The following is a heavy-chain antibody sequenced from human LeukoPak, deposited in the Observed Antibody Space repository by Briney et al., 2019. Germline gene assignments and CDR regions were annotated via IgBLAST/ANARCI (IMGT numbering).Heavy chain of an antibody. J-gene: IGHJ4*02. Sequence: CAVXXGXXXGXXWSWIXQXPXXGXXXXXXXNHSGSTNYNPSLKSRVTISVDTSKNQFSLKLSSVTAADTAVYYCASFGITMVRGVIITPYYSDYWGQGTLVTVSS. D-gene: IGHD3-10*01. CDR3: ASFGITMVRGVIITPYYSDY. V-gene: IGHV4-34*01. CDR2: XNHSGST. CDR1: XGXXXGXX.